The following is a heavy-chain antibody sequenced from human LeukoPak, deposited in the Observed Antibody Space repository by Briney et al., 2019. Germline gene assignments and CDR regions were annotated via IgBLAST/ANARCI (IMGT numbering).Heavy chain of an antibody. V-gene: IGHV3-7*01. CDR2: IKPYVGHQ. J-gene: IGHJ4*02. D-gene: IGHD2-15*01. Sequence: GGSLRLSCAASGLAFSDYWMSWVRQAPGNGLEWVANIKPYVGHQNYVDSVKGRFTISRDNAKNSLYLQMNSLRAEDTAIYYCASTFHDCGGGSCGLGGQGTMVTVSS. CDR3: ASTFHDCGGGSCGL. CDR1: GLAFSDYW.